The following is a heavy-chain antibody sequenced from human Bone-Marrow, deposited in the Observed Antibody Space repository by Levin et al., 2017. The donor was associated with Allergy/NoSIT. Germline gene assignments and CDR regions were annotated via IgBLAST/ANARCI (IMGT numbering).Heavy chain of an antibody. Sequence: SETLSLTCGVSDDSISSSNWWTWVRQPPGKGLEWIGEIYHSGSTNYNPSLKSRVTISVEKCKNQFSLKLSSVTAADTAVYYCARRNVLAPGEDWFDPWGQGTLVTVSS. CDR3: ARRNVLAPGEDWFDP. J-gene: IGHJ5*02. D-gene: IGHD7-27*01. V-gene: IGHV4-4*02. CDR1: DDSISSSNW. CDR2: IYHSGST.